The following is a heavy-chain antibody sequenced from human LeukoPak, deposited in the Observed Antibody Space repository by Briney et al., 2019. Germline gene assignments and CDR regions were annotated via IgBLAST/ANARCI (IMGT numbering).Heavy chain of an antibody. Sequence: PGVSLRLSCAASGFRFSNYDMSWVRQAPGKGLEWVSAISASGGSTYYADAVKGRFTISRSDSKNTLYLQMNSLRAEDTAEYYCAKARLRYPLWGQGTLVTVSS. CDR1: GFRFSNYD. D-gene: IGHD4-17*01. J-gene: IGHJ4*02. CDR3: AKARLRYPL. V-gene: IGHV3-23*01. CDR2: ISASGGST.